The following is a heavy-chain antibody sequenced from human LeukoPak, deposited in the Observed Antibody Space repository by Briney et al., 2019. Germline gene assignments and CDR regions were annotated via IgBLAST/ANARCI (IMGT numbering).Heavy chain of an antibody. CDR1: GFTFSDDY. J-gene: IGHJ4*02. CDR2: ISNSDGTT. V-gene: IGHV3-11*04. D-gene: IGHD3-10*01. CDR3: ARVRWFGEFESLFDY. Sequence: PGGSLRLSCAASGFTFSDDYMTWIRQAPGKGLEWVSYISNSDGTTYYADFVRGRFTISRDNAKKSLYLQMNSLRVEDTAVYYCARVRWFGEFESLFDYWGQGTLVTVSS.